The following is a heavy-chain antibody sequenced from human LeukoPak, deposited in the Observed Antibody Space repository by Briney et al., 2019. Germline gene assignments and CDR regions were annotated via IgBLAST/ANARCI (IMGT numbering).Heavy chain of an antibody. Sequence: GGSLRLSCAASGFTFSSYWMTWVRQAPGKGLEWVSAISGSGGSTYYADSVKGRFTISRDNSKNTLYLQMNSLRAEDTAVYYCAKDTTFYYDSSGYLFDYWGQGTLVTVSS. D-gene: IGHD3-22*01. J-gene: IGHJ4*02. CDR1: GFTFSSYW. CDR3: AKDTTFYYDSSGYLFDY. V-gene: IGHV3-23*01. CDR2: ISGSGGST.